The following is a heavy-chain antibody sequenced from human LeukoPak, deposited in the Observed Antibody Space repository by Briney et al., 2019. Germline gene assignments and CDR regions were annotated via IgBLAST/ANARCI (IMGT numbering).Heavy chain of an antibody. J-gene: IGHJ4*02. CDR1: GYTLTELS. Sequence: ASVKDSCKVSGYTLTELSKHWVRQAPGKGLEWMGGFDPEDGETIYAQKFQGRVTMTEDTSTDTAYMELSSLRSEDTAVYYCATARELHGDYIAFDYWGQGTLVTVSS. CDR3: ATARELHGDYIAFDY. CDR2: FDPEDGET. V-gene: IGHV1-24*01. D-gene: IGHD4-17*01.